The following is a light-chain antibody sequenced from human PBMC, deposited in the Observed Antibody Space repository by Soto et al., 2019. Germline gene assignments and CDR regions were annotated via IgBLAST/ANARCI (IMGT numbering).Light chain of an antibody. V-gene: IGKV1-5*03. CDR3: QQYNSYSRM. CDR1: QSISSW. J-gene: IGKJ1*01. CDR2: KAT. Sequence: DIQMTQSPSTLSASVGDRVTITCRASQSISSWLAWYQQKPGKAPKLLIYKATSLEGGVPSRFSGSGSGTEFTLTISSLQPDDFATYYCQQYNSYSRMFGQGTKVEIK.